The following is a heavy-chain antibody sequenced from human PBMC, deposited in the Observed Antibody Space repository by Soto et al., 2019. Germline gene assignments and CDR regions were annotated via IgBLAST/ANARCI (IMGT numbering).Heavy chain of an antibody. CDR1: GGSISSYC. D-gene: IGHD3-3*01. J-gene: IGHJ5*02. CDR2: IYYSGST. Sequence: PSESLSLTCTVAGGSISSYCSSWIRQPPGKGLEWIGYIYYSGSTNYNPSLKSRVTMTEDTSTDTAYMELSSLRSEDTAVYYCVPMADFWSGPFPIDPWGQGTLVTVSS. CDR3: VPMADFWSGPFPIDP. V-gene: IGHV4-59*03.